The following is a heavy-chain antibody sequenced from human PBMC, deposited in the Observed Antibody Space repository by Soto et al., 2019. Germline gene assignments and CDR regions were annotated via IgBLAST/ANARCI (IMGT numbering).Heavy chain of an antibody. D-gene: IGHD7-27*01. CDR1: GFTFSSYA. CDR2: VSGGGGST. CDR3: AKGGLLTGVAYFDY. Sequence: EVHLLASGGDLVQPGGSLRLSCAASGFTFSSYAMSWVRQAPGKGLEWVSSVSGGGGSTYFADSVKGRFTTSRDNSNNTLYLQMNSLRAEDTAIYYCAKGGLLTGVAYFDYWGQGTLVTVSS. J-gene: IGHJ4*02. V-gene: IGHV3-23*01.